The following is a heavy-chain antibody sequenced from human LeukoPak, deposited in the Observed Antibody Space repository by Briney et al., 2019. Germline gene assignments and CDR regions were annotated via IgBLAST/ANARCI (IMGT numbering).Heavy chain of an antibody. V-gene: IGHV3-30*02. CDR2: IRYDGSNK. D-gene: IGHD6-19*01. CDR1: GFTFSSYG. Sequence: GGSLRLSCAASGFTFSSYGMHWVRQAPGKGLEWVAFIRYDGSNKYYADSVKGRFTISRDNSKNTLYLQMNSLRAEDTAVCYCAKDPGIAVAGTAAADPWGQGTLVTVSS. J-gene: IGHJ5*02. CDR3: AKDPGIAVAGTAAADP.